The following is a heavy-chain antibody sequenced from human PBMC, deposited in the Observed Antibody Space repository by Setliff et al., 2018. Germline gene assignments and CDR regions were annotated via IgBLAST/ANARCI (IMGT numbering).Heavy chain of an antibody. Sequence: VGSLRLSCAASGFSFSGSYMSWVRQAPGKGLEWISKISGGGTTIFYADSVRGRLTISRDNTENSLYLQMNSLRAEDTAVYYCARDGVMYGMDVWGQGTRVTVSS. D-gene: IGHD2-8*01. CDR3: ARDGVMYGMDV. V-gene: IGHV3-11*04. CDR2: ISGGGTTI. J-gene: IGHJ6*02. CDR1: GFSFSGSY.